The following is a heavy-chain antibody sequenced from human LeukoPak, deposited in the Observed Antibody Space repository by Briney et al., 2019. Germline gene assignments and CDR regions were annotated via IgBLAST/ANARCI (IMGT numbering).Heavy chain of an antibody. CDR1: AFTFSDYG. Sequence: VGSLRLSCVASAFTFSDYGMLWVRQAPGKGLKWLAVISYDGSIKSYADSVKGRFTISRDSSKNTLLLQLNSLRAEDTAVYYCARGMHYGGDRYSADFWGQGTLVTVSS. J-gene: IGHJ4*02. CDR3: ARGMHYGGDRYSADF. V-gene: IGHV3-30*03. D-gene: IGHD2-21*02. CDR2: ISYDGSIK.